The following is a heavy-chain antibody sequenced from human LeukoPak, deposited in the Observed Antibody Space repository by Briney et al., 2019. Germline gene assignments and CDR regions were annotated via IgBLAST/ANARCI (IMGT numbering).Heavy chain of an antibody. CDR2: IYYSGST. J-gene: IGHJ4*02. CDR3: ARRETDIVATTGSFDY. Sequence: SETLSLTCTVSGGSISSSSYYWGWLRQPPGKGLEWIGSIYYSGSTYYNPSLKSRVTISVDTSKNQFSLKLSSVTAADTAVYYCARRETDIVATTGSFDYWGQGTLVTVSS. CDR1: GGSISSSSYY. D-gene: IGHD5-12*01. V-gene: IGHV4-39*01.